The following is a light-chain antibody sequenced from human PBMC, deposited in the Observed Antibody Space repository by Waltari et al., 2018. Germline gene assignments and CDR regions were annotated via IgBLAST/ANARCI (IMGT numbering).Light chain of an antibody. CDR3: LQHKSLPFT. V-gene: IGKV1-17*01. Sequence: DIHITQSQSSLSASVGDTVNITCRASQGISSYLNWFQQKPGKAPKLLIYDAITLHSEVPSRFSGSGSGTEFTLTISSLQTEDFAGYYCLQHKSLPFTFGPGTKLEI. J-gene: IGKJ3*01. CDR1: QGISSY. CDR2: DAI.